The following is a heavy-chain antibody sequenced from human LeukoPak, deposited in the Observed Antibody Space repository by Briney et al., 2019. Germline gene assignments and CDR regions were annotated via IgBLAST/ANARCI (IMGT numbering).Heavy chain of an antibody. CDR2: INHSGST. CDR3: ARLPYCSGGSCCFDY. J-gene: IGHJ4*02. D-gene: IGHD2-15*01. V-gene: IGHV4-34*01. Sequence: SETLSLTCAVYGGSFSGYYWSWIRQPPGKGLEWIGEINHSGSTNYNPSLKSRVTMSVDTSKHQFSLKLSSVTAADTAVYCCARLPYCSGGSCCFDYWGQGTLVTVSS. CDR1: GGSFSGYY.